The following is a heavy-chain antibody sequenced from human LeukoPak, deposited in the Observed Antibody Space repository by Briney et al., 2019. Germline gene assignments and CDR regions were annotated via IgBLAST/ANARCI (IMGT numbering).Heavy chain of an antibody. V-gene: IGHV3-74*01. Sequence: GGSLRLSCAASGFTFSSYWMHWVRQAPGKGLVWVSRIDTDGSDTVYADSVKGRFTISRDNARNTLYLQMNSLRAEDAAVYYCFLGYCGGGSCYSYDYWGQGTLVTVSS. CDR1: GFTFSSYW. CDR3: FLGYCGGGSCYSYDY. J-gene: IGHJ4*02. CDR2: IDTDGSDT. D-gene: IGHD2-15*01.